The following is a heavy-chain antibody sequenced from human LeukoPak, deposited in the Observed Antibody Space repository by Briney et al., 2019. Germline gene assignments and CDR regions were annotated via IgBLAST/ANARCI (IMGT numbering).Heavy chain of an antibody. CDR1: GGSISSYY. D-gene: IGHD2-2*01. CDR2: INHSGST. J-gene: IGHJ6*02. CDR3: ARGHGVVVPAAITLYYYYGMDV. Sequence: PSETLSLTCTVSGGSISSYYWSWIRQPPGKGLEWIGEINHSGSTNYNPSLKSRVTISVDTSKNQFSLKLSSVTAADTAVYYCARGHGVVVPAAITLYYYYGMDVWGQGTTVTVSS. V-gene: IGHV4-34*01.